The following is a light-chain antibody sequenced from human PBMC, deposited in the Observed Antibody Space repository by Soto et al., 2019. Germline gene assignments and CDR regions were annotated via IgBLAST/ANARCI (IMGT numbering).Light chain of an antibody. CDR1: SSDVGGYNY. Sequence: QSALTQPASVSGSPGQSITISCTGTSSDVGGYNYVSWYQQHPGKAPKLMIYEVSNRPSGVSNRFSVSKSGNTASLTLSGLQAEDEADYYCSSYTSSSTLLVFGGGTKLTVL. CDR3: SSYTSSSTLLV. J-gene: IGLJ2*01. V-gene: IGLV2-14*01. CDR2: EVS.